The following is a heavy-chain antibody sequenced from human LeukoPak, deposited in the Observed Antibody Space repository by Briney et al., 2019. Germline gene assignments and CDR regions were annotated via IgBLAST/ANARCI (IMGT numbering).Heavy chain of an antibody. J-gene: IGHJ4*02. CDR2: IGGSGSRT. V-gene: IGHV3-23*01. D-gene: IGHD6-19*01. Sequence: GSLRLSCAASGFTFSIYAMSWVRQAPGKSLEWVSGIGGSGSRTYYADSVKGRFTISRDNSKNTLYLQMNSLRAEDTAIYYCAKKYGVTVYGSGLNYFDYWGQGTLVTVSS. CDR3: AKKYGVTVYGSGLNYFDY. CDR1: GFTFSIYA.